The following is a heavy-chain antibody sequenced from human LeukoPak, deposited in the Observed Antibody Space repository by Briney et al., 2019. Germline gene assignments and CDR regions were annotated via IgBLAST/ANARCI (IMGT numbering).Heavy chain of an antibody. V-gene: IGHV4-38-2*02. CDR1: GYSISSGYY. Sequence: SETLSLTCTVSGYSISSGYYWGWIRQPPGKGLEWIGSIHHSGNTYYNPSLKSRVTISVDTSKNQFSLKLSSVTAADTAVYYCARDRATTVTTGAFDIWGQGTMATVSS. J-gene: IGHJ3*02. D-gene: IGHD4-17*01. CDR3: ARDRATTVTTGAFDI. CDR2: IHHSGNT.